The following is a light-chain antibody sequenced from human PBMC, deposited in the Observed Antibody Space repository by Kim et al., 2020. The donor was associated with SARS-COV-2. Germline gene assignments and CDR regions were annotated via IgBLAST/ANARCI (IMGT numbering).Light chain of an antibody. V-gene: IGKV1-39*01. CDR1: QNISNY. J-gene: IGKJ2*01. CDR3: QQSYRIPYA. Sequence: SASVGDKVTVTCRTSQNISNYLNWYHQKPGEAPKLLIYAAVTLQGGVSSRFSARGSGTDFTLMITSLQPEDLATYYCQQSYRIPYAFAQGTKLEI. CDR2: AAV.